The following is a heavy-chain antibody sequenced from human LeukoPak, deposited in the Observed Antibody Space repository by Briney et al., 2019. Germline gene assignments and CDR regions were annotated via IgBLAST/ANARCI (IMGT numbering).Heavy chain of an antibody. V-gene: IGHV4-39*01. J-gene: IGHJ4*02. CDR1: GGSISSSSYY. CDR2: IYYSGGT. CDR3: ARLEGGATPFDY. Sequence: SETLSLTCTVSGGSISSSSYYWGWIRQPPGKGLEWIGSIYYSGGTYYNPSLKSRVTISVDTSKNQFSLKLSSVTAADTAVYYCARLEGGATPFDYWGQGTLVTVSS. D-gene: IGHD1-26*01.